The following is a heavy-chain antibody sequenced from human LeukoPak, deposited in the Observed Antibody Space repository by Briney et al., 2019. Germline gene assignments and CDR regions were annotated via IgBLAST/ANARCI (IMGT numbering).Heavy chain of an antibody. Sequence: GGSLRLSCAASGFTFSSYGMHWVRQAPGKGLEWVAFIRYDGSNKYYADSVKGRFTISRDNSKNTLYLQMNSLRAEDTAVYYCAKAGSRPYSNYGWDWFDPWGQGTLVTVSS. V-gene: IGHV3-30*02. D-gene: IGHD4-11*01. CDR1: GFTFSSYG. CDR3: AKAGSRPYSNYGWDWFDP. CDR2: IRYDGSNK. J-gene: IGHJ5*02.